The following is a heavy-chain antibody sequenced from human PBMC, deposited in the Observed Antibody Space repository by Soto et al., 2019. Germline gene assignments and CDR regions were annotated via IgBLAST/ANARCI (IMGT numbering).Heavy chain of an antibody. Sequence: PGGSLRLSCAASGFTFSSYEMNWVRQAPGKGLEWVSYISSSGGNTYYADSVKGRFTISRDNAKNSLYLQMNSLRAEDTGVYYCARLYCSSTSCLSDYWGQGTLVTVSS. J-gene: IGHJ4*02. D-gene: IGHD2-2*01. CDR2: ISSSGGNT. CDR3: ARLYCSSTSCLSDY. CDR1: GFTFSSYE. V-gene: IGHV3-48*03.